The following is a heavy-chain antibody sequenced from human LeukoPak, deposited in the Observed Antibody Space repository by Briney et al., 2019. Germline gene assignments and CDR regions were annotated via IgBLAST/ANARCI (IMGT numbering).Heavy chain of an antibody. Sequence: GGSLRLSCAASGFTLANYWRRLVRPAPGKGLEWVANIRQDGREKLYVDSVKGRFTISRDNDKSAVYLQMNSLRGEHTAVYFWVRVGGSWTLNLWGQGTLVTVS. CDR1: GFTLANYW. CDR3: VRVGGSWTLNL. J-gene: IGHJ4*02. CDR2: IRQDGREK. V-gene: IGHV3-7*01. D-gene: IGHD3-16*01.